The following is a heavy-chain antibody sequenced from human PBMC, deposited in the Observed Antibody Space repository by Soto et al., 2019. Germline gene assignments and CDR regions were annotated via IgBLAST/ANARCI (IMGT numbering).Heavy chain of an antibody. J-gene: IGHJ4*02. Sequence: EVQLVESGGGLVQPGGSLRLSCAASGFTFSGYSMFWVRQAPGKGLEYVSAINTNGVNTFYAKSVKGRFTISREISKNTMHRQMGSLRAEDMAVSYCARGRLEDSSVWPTYFDYWGQRTLVTVSS. CDR1: GFTFSGYS. V-gene: IGHV3-64*01. CDR3: ARGRLEDSSVWPTYFDY. D-gene: IGHD6-19*01. CDR2: INTNGVNT.